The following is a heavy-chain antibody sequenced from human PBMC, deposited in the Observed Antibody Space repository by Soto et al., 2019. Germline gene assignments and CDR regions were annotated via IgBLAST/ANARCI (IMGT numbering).Heavy chain of an antibody. CDR3: ARSTRYNWNDGGVGWFDP. V-gene: IGHV1-3*01. J-gene: IGHJ5*02. CDR2: INAGNGNT. D-gene: IGHD1-1*01. CDR1: GYTFTSYA. Sequence: QVQLVQSGAEVKKPGASVKVSCKASGYTFTSYAMHWVRQAPGQRLEWMGWINAGNGNTKYSQKCQGRVTITRDTSASTAYMELSSLRSEDTAVYYCARSTRYNWNDGGVGWFDPWGQGTLVTVSS.